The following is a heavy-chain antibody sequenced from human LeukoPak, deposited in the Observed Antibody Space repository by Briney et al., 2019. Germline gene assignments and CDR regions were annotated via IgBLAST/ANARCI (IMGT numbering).Heavy chain of an antibody. CDR1: GFTFRNHG. V-gene: IGHV3-33*01. Sequence: GGSLRLSCEVSGFTFRNHGMYWVRQAPGKGLEWLSVIWYDGSNQYYADSVKGRFIISRDNSKNTLFLQMNSLRAGDTAVYFCARDIYSRYLDQWGQGTLVTVSS. CDR3: ARDIYSRYLDQ. CDR2: IWYDGSNQ. J-gene: IGHJ4*02. D-gene: IGHD4-11*01.